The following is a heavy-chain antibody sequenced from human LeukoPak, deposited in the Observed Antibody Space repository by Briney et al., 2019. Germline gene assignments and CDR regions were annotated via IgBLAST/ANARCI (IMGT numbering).Heavy chain of an antibody. D-gene: IGHD2-2*02. J-gene: IGHJ6*03. Sequence: GSSVKASCKPSGGTFSSYAISWVRQAPGQGLEWMGGIIPIFGTANYAQKFQGRVTITTDESTSTAYMELSSLRSEDMAVYYCARAESRCSSTSCYTGPYYYYMDVWGKGTTVTVSS. CDR1: GGTFSSYA. CDR2: IIPIFGTA. CDR3: ARAESRCSSTSCYTGPYYYYMDV. V-gene: IGHV1-69*05.